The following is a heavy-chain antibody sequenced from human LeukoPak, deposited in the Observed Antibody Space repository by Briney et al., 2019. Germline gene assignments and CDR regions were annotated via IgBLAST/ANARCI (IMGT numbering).Heavy chain of an antibody. J-gene: IGHJ4*02. CDR1: GFTFSSYG. CDR3: AKDRSYYDFWSGCDY. D-gene: IGHD3-3*01. V-gene: IGHV3-33*06. CDR2: IWYDGSNK. Sequence: GRSLRLSCAASGFTFSSYGMHWVRQAPGKGLEWVAVIWYDGSNKYYADSVKGRFTISRDNPKNKLYLQMNSLRAEDTAVYYCAKDRSYYDFWSGCDYWGQGTLVTVSS.